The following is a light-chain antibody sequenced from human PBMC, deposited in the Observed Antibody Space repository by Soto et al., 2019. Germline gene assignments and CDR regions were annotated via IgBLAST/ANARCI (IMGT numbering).Light chain of an antibody. CDR1: QSVSDNY. CDR2: GAS. CDR3: QQYSRAPLT. J-gene: IGKJ1*01. V-gene: IGKV3-20*01. Sequence: EIVLTQSPATLSSFPGDRVTLSCRASQSVSDNYLAWYQQKPGQAPRLVISGASSRATGIPDRFSASGSGTDFTLTISRLEAEDFAVYYCQQYSRAPLTFGQGTKVDIK.